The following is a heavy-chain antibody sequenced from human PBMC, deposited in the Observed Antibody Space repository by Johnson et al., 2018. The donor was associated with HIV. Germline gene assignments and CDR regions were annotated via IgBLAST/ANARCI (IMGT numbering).Heavy chain of an antibody. J-gene: IGHJ3*02. V-gene: IGHV3-30*04. D-gene: IGHD3-10*01. CDR2: ISYDGSNK. CDR3: ARALADGWFSYDVFDI. Sequence: VQVVESGGGAVQPGRSLRLSCAASGFTFSSYPMHWVRQAPGKGLEWVAVISYDGSNKYYVDSVKGRFTISRDNAKNSVDLQMNSLRAEDTAVYYCARALADGWFSYDVFDIWGQGTMVTVSS. CDR1: GFTFSSYP.